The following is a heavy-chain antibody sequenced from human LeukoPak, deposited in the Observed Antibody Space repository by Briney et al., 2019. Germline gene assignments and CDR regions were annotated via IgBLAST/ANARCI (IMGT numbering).Heavy chain of an antibody. CDR1: GFRLGSYS. V-gene: IGHV3-48*02. CDR2: INSGSSTI. J-gene: IGHJ3*02. CDR3: ARVLLERPGIDSFDM. D-gene: IGHD1-1*01. Sequence: GGSLRLSCGASGFRLGSYSMDWVRQAPGKGLEWVSHINSGSSTICYSDSVKGRFTISRDNAGNSLYLQMNSLRDEDTAVYYCARVLLERPGIDSFDMWGQGTMVTVSS.